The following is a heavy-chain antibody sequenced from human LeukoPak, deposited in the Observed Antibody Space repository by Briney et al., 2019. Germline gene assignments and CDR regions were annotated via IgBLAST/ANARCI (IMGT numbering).Heavy chain of an antibody. V-gene: IGHV5-51*01. D-gene: IGHD1-26*01. Sequence: HGESLQISCKGSGYCFTSYWIGWVRQMPGKGLEWMGIIYPGDSDTRYSPSFQGQVTISADKSISTAYLQWSSLKASDTAMYYCARQIVGATPPFDYWGQGTLVTVSS. J-gene: IGHJ4*02. CDR2: IYPGDSDT. CDR1: GYCFTSYW. CDR3: ARQIVGATPPFDY.